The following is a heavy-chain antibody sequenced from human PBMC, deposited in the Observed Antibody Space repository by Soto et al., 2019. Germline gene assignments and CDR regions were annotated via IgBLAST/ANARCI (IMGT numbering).Heavy chain of an antibody. CDR3: ARDSYAGTDY. V-gene: IGHV3-7*05. Sequence: EVQLVGSGGGLVQPGGSLRLSCVGSGFGFTRSYMAWVRRTPGEGLEWLANINPDGNDRYYVDSIKGRFTISRDNAKSSLYLQMNNLRAEDTALYYCARDSYAGTDYWGQGTLVTVSS. J-gene: IGHJ4*02. D-gene: IGHD6-13*01. CDR2: INPDGNDR. CDR1: GFGFTRSY.